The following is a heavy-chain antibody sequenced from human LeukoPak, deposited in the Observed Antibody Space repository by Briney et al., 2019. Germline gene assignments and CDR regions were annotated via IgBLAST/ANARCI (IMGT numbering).Heavy chain of an antibody. V-gene: IGHV3-30*03. CDR3: ARVVGYSYLYYFDY. D-gene: IGHD5-18*01. Sequence: PGGSLRLSCAASGFTFSDYGMNWVRQAPGKGLEWVAITSYDESEKYYVDSVKGRFTISRDNSKNTLYLQMNSLRTEDTAVYYCARVVGYSYLYYFDYWGQGTLVTVSS. CDR2: TSYDESEK. CDR1: GFTFSDYG. J-gene: IGHJ4*02.